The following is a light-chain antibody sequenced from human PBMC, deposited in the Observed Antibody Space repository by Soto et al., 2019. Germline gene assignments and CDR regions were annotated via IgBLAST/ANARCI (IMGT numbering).Light chain of an antibody. V-gene: IGKV3-15*01. CDR3: QHRFNWPWT. CDR1: QSVRSN. Sequence: EIVMTQSPATLSVSPVEVATLSFMASQSVRSNLAWYQQKPGQSPRLLIYGASTRATGIPARFSGSGSGTDFTLTISSLEPEDFAVYYCQHRFNWPWTFGQGTKVDIK. J-gene: IGKJ1*01. CDR2: GAS.